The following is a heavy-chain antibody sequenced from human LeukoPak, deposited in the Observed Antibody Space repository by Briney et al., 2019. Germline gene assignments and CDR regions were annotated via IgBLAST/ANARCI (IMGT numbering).Heavy chain of an antibody. CDR3: ARVYCSSTSCLVYYGMDV. V-gene: IGHV4-34*01. CDR1: GGSFSGYY. J-gene: IGHJ6*02. Sequence: SETLSLTCAVYGGSFSGYYWSWIRQPPGKGLEWIGEINHSGSTNYNPSLKSRVTISVDTSKNQFSLKLSSVTAADTAVYYCARVYCSSTSCLVYYGMDVWGQGTTVTSP. CDR2: INHSGST. D-gene: IGHD2-2*01.